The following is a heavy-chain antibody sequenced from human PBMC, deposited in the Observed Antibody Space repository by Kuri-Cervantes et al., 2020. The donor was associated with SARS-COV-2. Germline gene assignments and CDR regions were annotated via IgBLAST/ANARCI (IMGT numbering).Heavy chain of an antibody. J-gene: IGHJ4*02. V-gene: IGHV3-30*04. CDR2: ISYSETTL. CDR3: ARETPEHSRSWFEC. CDR1: GFTFSDFA. Sequence: GGSLRLSCAASGFTFSDFAMHWVRQAPGKGLEWLSIISYSETTLYADSVKGRFTTSRDNSNNRLFLEMNNLGPQDTAVYFCARETPEHSRSWFECWGQGSLVTVSS. D-gene: IGHD6-13*01.